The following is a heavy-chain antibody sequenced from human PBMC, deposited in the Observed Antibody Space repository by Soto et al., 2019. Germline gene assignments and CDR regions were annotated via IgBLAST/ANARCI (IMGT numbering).Heavy chain of an antibody. J-gene: IGHJ4*02. Sequence: SVKVSCKASGYAFSGYGISWVRQAPGQGLEWMGWIGPYNGDTNYAQKLQGRVTMTTDTSTRTAYMELRSLRSDDTAVYYCARHGSFDYKGLDFWGQASLVTVSS. CDR2: IGPYNGDT. V-gene: IGHV1-18*01. CDR1: GYAFSGYG. CDR3: ARHGSFDYKGLDF. D-gene: IGHD1-26*01.